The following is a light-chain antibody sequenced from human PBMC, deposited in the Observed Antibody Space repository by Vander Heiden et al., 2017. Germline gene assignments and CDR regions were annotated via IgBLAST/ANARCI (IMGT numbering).Light chain of an antibody. J-gene: IGKJ3*01. CDR2: GAS. Sequence: EIVMTQSPATLSVSPGERATLSCRASQSVKLNLAWYQQKPGQAPRHLIYGASTRATGSPARFSGNGSGTDFTLTISSLQSEEFAFYYCQQYNNWPPMTFGPGTKVEIK. CDR3: QQYNNWPPMT. V-gene: IGKV3-15*01. CDR1: QSVKLN.